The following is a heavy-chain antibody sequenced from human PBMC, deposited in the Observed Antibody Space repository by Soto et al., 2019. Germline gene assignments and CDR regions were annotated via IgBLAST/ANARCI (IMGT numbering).Heavy chain of an antibody. J-gene: IGHJ4*02. CDR1: GCKVSTWHNFTSYW. CDR2: IYPGDSDT. V-gene: IGHV5-51*01. CDR3: AKIYASGTYYSYFDY. D-gene: IGHD3-10*01. Sequence: PGESRKISCMGSGCKVSTWHNFTSYWIAWVRQMPGEGLEWMGIIYPGDSDTIYSPSFQGQVTISADKSFSTAYLQWSSLKASDTAMYYCAKIYASGTYYSYFDYWGQGTLVTVSS.